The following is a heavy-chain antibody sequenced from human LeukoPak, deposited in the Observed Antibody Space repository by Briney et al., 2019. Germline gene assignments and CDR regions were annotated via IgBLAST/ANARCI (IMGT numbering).Heavy chain of an antibody. Sequence: GGSLRLSCAASGFTFSSYAMSWVRQAPGKGLEWVSAISGSGGSTYYADSVKGRFTISRDNSKNTLYLQMNSLKTEDTAVYYCTTDLSAVAGTFDYWGQGTLVTVSS. CDR1: GFTFSSYA. J-gene: IGHJ4*02. CDR3: TTDLSAVAGTFDY. CDR2: ISGSGGST. D-gene: IGHD6-19*01. V-gene: IGHV3-23*01.